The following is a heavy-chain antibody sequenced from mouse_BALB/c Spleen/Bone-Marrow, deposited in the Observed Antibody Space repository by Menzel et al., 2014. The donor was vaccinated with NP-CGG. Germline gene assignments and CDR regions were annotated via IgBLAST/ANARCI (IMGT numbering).Heavy chain of an antibody. D-gene: IGHD2-10*02. CDR1: GFTFSDFY. J-gene: IGHJ3*01. V-gene: IGHV7-1*02. CDR2: SRNKAKYYTT. Sequence: EVKLVESGGGLVQPGDSLRLSCATSGFTFSDFYMEWVRQPPGKRLEWIAASRNKAKYYTTEYSASVKGRFIVSRDTSQSVLYLQMNVLRAEDTAIYYCARDVGYGNYFVYWGQGTLVTVSA. CDR3: ARDVGYGNYFVY.